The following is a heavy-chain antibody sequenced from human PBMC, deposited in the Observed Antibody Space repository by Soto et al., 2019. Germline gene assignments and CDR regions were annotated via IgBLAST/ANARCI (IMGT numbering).Heavy chain of an antibody. J-gene: IGHJ6*02. CDR2: INAGNGNT. Sequence: QVQLVQSGAEVKKPGASVKVSCKASGYTFTSYAMHWVRQAPGQRLEWMGWINAGNGNTKYSQKFQGRVTITRDTSASPPYMELSSLRSEDTAVYYCARRGVVVPAYYYYYGMDVWGQGTTVTVSS. D-gene: IGHD2-2*01. CDR1: GYTFTSYA. V-gene: IGHV1-3*01. CDR3: ARRGVVVPAYYYYYGMDV.